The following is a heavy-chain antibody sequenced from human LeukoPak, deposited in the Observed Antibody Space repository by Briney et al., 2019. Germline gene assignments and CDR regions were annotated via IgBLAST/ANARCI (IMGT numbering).Heavy chain of an antibody. V-gene: IGHV1-24*01. CDR3: ASGSWYVSDY. CDR2: FDPEDGET. CDR1: GYTLTELS. Sequence: ASVKVSCKVSGYTLTELSMHWVRQAPGKGLEWMGGFDPEDGETSYAQKIQGRVTMTEDPSTDTAHMELSSLRSEDTPVYYCASGSWYVSDYWGQGTLVTVSS. D-gene: IGHD6-13*01. J-gene: IGHJ4*02.